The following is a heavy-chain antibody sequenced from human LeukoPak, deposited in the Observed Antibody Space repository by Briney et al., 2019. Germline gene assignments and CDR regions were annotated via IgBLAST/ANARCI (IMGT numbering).Heavy chain of an antibody. V-gene: IGHV1-18*01. CDR2: ISAYNGNT. CDR3: ARDKYCSSTSCYTPLGY. D-gene: IGHD2-2*02. Sequence: GASVKVSCKASGYTFTSYGISWVRQAPGQGLEWMGWISAYNGNTNYAQKLQGRVTMTTDTSTSTAYMELRSLRSDDTAVYYCARDKYCSSTSCYTPLGYWGQGTLVTVSS. J-gene: IGHJ4*02. CDR1: GYTFTSYG.